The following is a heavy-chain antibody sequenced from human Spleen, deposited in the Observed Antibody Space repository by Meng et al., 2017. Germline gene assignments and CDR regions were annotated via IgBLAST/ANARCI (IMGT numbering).Heavy chain of an antibody. J-gene: IGHJ4*02. CDR2: ISYDGSNK. V-gene: IGHV3-30*04. CDR3: ARGYGSGSYLLDY. Sequence: GESLKISCAASGFTFSCCAMHWVRQAPGKGLEWVAGISYDGSNKYYADSVKGRFTISRDNSKNTLYLQMNSLRAEDTAVYYCARGYGSGSYLLDYWGQGTLVTVSS. CDR1: GFTFSCCA. D-gene: IGHD3-10*01.